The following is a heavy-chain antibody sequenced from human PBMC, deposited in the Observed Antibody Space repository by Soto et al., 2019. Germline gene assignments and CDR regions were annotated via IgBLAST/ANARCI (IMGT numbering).Heavy chain of an antibody. CDR2: ISAHNGNT. D-gene: IGHD1-1*01. V-gene: IGHV1-18*01. CDR1: GYTFTSYG. CDR3: ARGRYGDY. Sequence: QVHLVQSGAEVKKPGASVKVSCKASGYTFTSYGITWVRQAPGQGLEWMGWISAHNGNTAYAQKLQGRVIVTTATSTSPAYMALRSLISDDTAVNYCARGRYGDYWGQGALVTGSS. J-gene: IGHJ4*02.